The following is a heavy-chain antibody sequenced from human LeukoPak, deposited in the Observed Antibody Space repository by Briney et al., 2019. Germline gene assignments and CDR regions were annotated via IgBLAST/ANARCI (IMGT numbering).Heavy chain of an antibody. CDR2: ITGSGGNT. V-gene: IGHV3-23*01. D-gene: IGHD3-3*01. CDR1: GFTFSNYA. CDR3: ARAIVDYDFWSGPFDY. J-gene: IGHJ4*02. Sequence: PGGSLRLSCAASGFTFSNYAMSWVRQAPGKGLEWVSAITGSGGNTYYADSVKGRFTISRDNSKNTLYLQMNSLRAEDTAVYYCARAIVDYDFWSGPFDYWGQGTLVTVSS.